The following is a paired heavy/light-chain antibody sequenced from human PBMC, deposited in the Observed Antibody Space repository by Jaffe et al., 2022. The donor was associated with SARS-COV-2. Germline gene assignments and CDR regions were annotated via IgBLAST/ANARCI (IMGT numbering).Light chain of an antibody. CDR2: KAS. Sequence: DIQMTQSPSTLSASVGDRVTITCRASQSISSWLAWYQQKPGKAPKLLIYKASSLESGVPSRFSGSGSGTEFTLTISSLQPDDFATYYCQQYNSPWTFGQGTKVEIK. CDR1: QSISSW. J-gene: IGKJ1*01. V-gene: IGKV1-5*03. CDR3: QQYNSPWT.
Heavy chain of an antibody. J-gene: IGHJ5*02. Sequence: QVQLVQSGAEVKKPGASVKVSCKASGYTFTSYAMHWVRQAPGQRLEWMGWINAGNGNTKYSQKFQGRVTITRDTSASTAYMELSSLRSEDTAVYYCARDMGVSKYYYDSSGSHSPWGQGTLVTVSS. CDR2: INAGNGNT. V-gene: IGHV1-3*01. D-gene: IGHD3-22*01. CDR1: GYTFTSYA. CDR3: ARDMGVSKYYYDSSGSHSP.